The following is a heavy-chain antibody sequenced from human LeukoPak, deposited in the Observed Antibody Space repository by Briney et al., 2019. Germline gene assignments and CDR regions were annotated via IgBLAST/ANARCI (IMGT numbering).Heavy chain of an antibody. Sequence: PGGSLRLPCEASDSTLTSYALSWVRQAPGKGLEWVSAISGSGGSTYYADSVKGRFTISRDNSKNTLYLQMNSLRAEDTAVYYCARTYDFWSGYYFCFDYWGQGTLVTVSS. CDR3: ARTYDFWSGYYFCFDY. D-gene: IGHD3-3*01. J-gene: IGHJ4*02. CDR1: DSTLTSYA. CDR2: ISGSGGST. V-gene: IGHV3-23*01.